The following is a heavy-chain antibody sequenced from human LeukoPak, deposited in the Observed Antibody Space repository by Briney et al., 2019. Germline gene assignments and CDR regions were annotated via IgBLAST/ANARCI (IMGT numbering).Heavy chain of an antibody. Sequence: GSLRLSCAASGFTFSSYWMSWVRQAPGKGLEWVANIKQDGSEKYYVDSVKGRFTISRDNAKNSLYLQMNSLRAEDTAVYYCARAPRSIFGVVIDYYYGMDVWGQGTTVTVSS. D-gene: IGHD3-3*01. J-gene: IGHJ6*02. V-gene: IGHV3-7*03. CDR3: ARAPRSIFGVVIDYYYGMDV. CDR1: GFTFSSYW. CDR2: IKQDGSEK.